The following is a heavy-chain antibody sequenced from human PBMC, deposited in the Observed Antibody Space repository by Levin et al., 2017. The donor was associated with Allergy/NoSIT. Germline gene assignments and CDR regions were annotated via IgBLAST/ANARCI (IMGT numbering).Heavy chain of an antibody. J-gene: IGHJ4*02. CDR3: AKSTSLSKGCLDH. V-gene: IGHV3-11*01. CDR1: GFLFGDFT. D-gene: IGHD2-2*01. CDR2: ISPSGATI. Sequence: SCVGSGFLFGDFTMNWIRHVPGKGLQWVSYISPSGATIHYEDSVKGRFNISRDNAENSLYLQMSNLRPEATAVYYCAKSTSLSKGCLDHWGQGTLVTVSS.